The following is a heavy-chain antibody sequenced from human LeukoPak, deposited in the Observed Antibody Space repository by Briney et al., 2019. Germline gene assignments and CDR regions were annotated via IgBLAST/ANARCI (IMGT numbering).Heavy chain of an antibody. V-gene: IGHV1-18*01. CDR2: ISAYNGNT. CDR1: GYTFSSYG. D-gene: IGHD1-26*01. J-gene: IGHJ4*02. Sequence: GASVKVSCKASGYTFSSYGISWVRQAPGQGLEWMGWISAYNGNTNYAQKLQGRVTMTTDTSTSTAYMELRSLRSDDTAVYCCARERLLSTRERVFDYWGQGTLVTVSS. CDR3: ARERLLSTRERVFDY.